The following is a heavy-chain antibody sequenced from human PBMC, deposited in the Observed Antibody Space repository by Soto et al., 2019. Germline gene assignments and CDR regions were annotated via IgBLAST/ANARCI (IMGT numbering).Heavy chain of an antibody. CDR1: GFSFSFYE. Sequence: EVQVVESGGGLVQPGGSLRLSCAASGFSFSFYEMSWVRQAPGKGLEWVSYISTSGSTIHYADSVKGRFTISRDNARNSLYLQMNSLRAEDTAVYYCARDGYSDPYYYYGMDVWGQGTTVTVSS. D-gene: IGHD4-17*01. V-gene: IGHV3-48*03. CDR3: ARDGYSDPYYYYGMDV. CDR2: ISTSGSTI. J-gene: IGHJ6*02.